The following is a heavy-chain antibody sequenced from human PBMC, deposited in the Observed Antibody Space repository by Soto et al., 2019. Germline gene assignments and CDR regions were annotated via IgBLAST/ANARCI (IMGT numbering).Heavy chain of an antibody. J-gene: IGHJ6*02. Sequence: EVQLVESGGGLVQPGGSLRLSCVASGIPVSSNYMTWVRQAPGKGLEWVSVLHSGGDTYYANSVKGRFTISRHDSTNTRFLQRNSLTAEDTAVYYCARDEPYYYASLMDFWGQGTTVTVPS. CDR3: ARDEPYYYASLMDF. V-gene: IGHV3-53*04. D-gene: IGHD3-10*01. CDR1: GIPVSSNY. CDR2: LHSGGDT.